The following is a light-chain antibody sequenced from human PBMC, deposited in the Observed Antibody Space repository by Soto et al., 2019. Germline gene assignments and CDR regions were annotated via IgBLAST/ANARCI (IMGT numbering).Light chain of an antibody. J-gene: IGKJ1*01. CDR2: GAS. V-gene: IGKV3-20*01. CDR1: QSVSSIY. CDR3: QRYGSSRWT. Sequence: EIVLTQSPGTLSLSPGERATLSCRASQSVSSIYLAWNQQKPGQAPRLLIYGASSRATGIPDRFSGSGSGTDFTLTISRLEPEDFAVYYCQRYGSSRWTFRQGTKLDIK.